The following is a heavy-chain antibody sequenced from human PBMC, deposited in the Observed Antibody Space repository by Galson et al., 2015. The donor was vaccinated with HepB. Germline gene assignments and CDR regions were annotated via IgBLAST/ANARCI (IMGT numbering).Heavy chain of an antibody. D-gene: IGHD6-19*01. Sequence: SVKVSCKASGYTFTSYAMHWVRQAPGQRLEWMGWINAGNGNTKYSQKFQGRVTITRDTSASTAYMELSSLRSEDTAVYYCARVRKQWLGGDAFDIWGQGTMVTVSS. J-gene: IGHJ3*02. V-gene: IGHV1-3*01. CDR3: ARVRKQWLGGDAFDI. CDR1: GYTFTSYA. CDR2: INAGNGNT.